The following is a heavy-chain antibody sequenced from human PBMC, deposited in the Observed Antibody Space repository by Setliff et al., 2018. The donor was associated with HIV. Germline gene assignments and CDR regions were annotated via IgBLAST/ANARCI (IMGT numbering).Heavy chain of an antibody. CDR3: GKVHRSAWMYNWFDP. J-gene: IGHJ5*02. Sequence: GASVKVSCKASGYNFRGYYIHWVRQAPGQGLEWMGRINPDGGGTLYADTFEDRVTMTRDTSTNTAYMDLSRLTSDDTAVYYCGKVHRSAWMYNWFDPWGQGTLVTVSS. CDR2: INPDGGGT. D-gene: IGHD6-19*01. V-gene: IGHV1-2*06. CDR1: GYNFRGYY.